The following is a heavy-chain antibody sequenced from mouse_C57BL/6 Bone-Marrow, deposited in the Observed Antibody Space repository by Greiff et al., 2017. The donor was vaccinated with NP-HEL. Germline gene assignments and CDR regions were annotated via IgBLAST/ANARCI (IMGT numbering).Heavy chain of an antibody. D-gene: IGHD2-3*01. CDR1: GYTFTDYY. Sequence: VQLQQSGPELVKPGASVKISCKASGYTFTDYYMNWVKQSHGKSLEWIGDINPNNGGTSYNQKFKGKATLTVDKSSSTAYMELRSLTSEDSAVYYCARNYDGYPYYAMDHWGQGTSVTVSS. CDR2: INPNNGGT. V-gene: IGHV1-26*01. J-gene: IGHJ4*01. CDR3: ARNYDGYPYYAMDH.